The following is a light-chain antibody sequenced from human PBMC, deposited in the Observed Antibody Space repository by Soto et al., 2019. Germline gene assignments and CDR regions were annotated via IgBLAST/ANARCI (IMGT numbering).Light chain of an antibody. CDR1: SSNIGAGYD. CDR2: GNS. Sequence: QSVLTQPPSVSGAPGQRVTISCTGSSSNIGAGYDVHWYQQLPGTAPKVLIYGNSNRPSGVPDRFSGSKSGTSASLAITGLQAEAEDDYYCQSYDSSLSGVVFGGGTKLTVL. J-gene: IGLJ2*01. V-gene: IGLV1-40*01. CDR3: QSYDSSLSGVV.